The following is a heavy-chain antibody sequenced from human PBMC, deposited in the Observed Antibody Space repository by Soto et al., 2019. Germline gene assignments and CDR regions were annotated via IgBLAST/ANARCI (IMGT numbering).Heavy chain of an antibody. CDR1: GDSVSSKSVA. J-gene: IGHJ4*02. CDR2: TYYRSKWYD. CDR3: ARVRFEHQMSHSAY. V-gene: IGHV6-1*01. D-gene: IGHD2-21*01. Sequence: SQTLSLTCAIFGDSVSSKSVAWNWIRQSPSRALEWLGRTYYRSKWYDDYAVSVKSRIIINPDTSKNQFSLQLNSVTPEDTAVYYCARVRFEHQMSHSAYWGQGTLATVSS.